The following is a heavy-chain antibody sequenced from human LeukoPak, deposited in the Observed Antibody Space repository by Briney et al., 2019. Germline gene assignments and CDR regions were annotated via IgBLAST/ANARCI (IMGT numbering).Heavy chain of an antibody. V-gene: IGHV6-1*01. CDR2: TYYRSKWYN. D-gene: IGHD6-19*01. CDR1: GDSVSSNNGA. J-gene: IGHJ4*02. Sequence: SQTLSLTCAISGDSVSSNNGAWNWIRQSPSRGLEWLGRTYYRSKWYNDFAPSMQGRITINPDTSKNQFSLQLYSVTPEDTAAYYCARDVGTSGWHTFDYWGQGTLVTVSS. CDR3: ARDVGTSGWHTFDY.